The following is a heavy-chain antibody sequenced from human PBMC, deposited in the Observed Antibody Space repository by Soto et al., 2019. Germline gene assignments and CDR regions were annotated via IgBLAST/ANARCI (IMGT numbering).Heavy chain of an antibody. CDR3: ARDLETYCTNGVCPPDYYYYGMDG. Sequence: GGSLRLSCAASGFSFRSYGMHWVRQGPGKGLEWVAVIWYDGSNKYYVDSVKGRFTISRDISKNTLYLQMNSLRAEDTAVYYCARDLETYCTNGVCPPDYYYYGMDGRAQRTTVTVSS. V-gene: IGHV3-33*01. J-gene: IGHJ6*02. CDR1: GFSFRSYG. D-gene: IGHD2-8*01. CDR2: IWYDGSNK.